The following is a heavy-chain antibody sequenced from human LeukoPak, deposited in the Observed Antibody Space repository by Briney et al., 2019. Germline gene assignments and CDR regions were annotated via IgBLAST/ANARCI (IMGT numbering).Heavy chain of an antibody. V-gene: IGHV4-34*01. CDR3: ARVARWYENWLDP. J-gene: IGHJ5*02. Sequence: SETLSLTCAVYGGSFSGYYWSWIRQPPGKGLEWIGEINHSGSTNYNPSLKSRVTISVDTSKNQFSLKLSSVTAADTAVYYCARVARWYENWLDPWGQGTLVTVSS. D-gene: IGHD6-13*01. CDR1: GGSFSGYY. CDR2: INHSGST.